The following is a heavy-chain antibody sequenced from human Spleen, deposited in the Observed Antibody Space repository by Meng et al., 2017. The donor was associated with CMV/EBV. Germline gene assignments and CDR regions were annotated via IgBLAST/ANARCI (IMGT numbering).Heavy chain of an antibody. CDR3: ARDGEARFLGGGMDV. CDR1: GGSFSGYY. CDR2: INHSGST. J-gene: IGHJ6*02. D-gene: IGHD3-3*01. Sequence: SETLSLTCAVYGGSFSGYYWSWIRQPPGKGLEWIGEINHSGSTNYNPSLKSRVTISVDTSKNQFSLKLSSVTAADTATYYCARDGEARFLGGGMDVWGQGTTVTVSS. V-gene: IGHV4-34*01.